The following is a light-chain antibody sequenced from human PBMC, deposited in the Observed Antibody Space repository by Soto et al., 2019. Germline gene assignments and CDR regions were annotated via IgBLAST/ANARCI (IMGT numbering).Light chain of an antibody. V-gene: IGKV1-5*01. CDR2: DVS. CDR1: QSIGRW. CDR3: QQYDNLPT. Sequence: DIQMTQSPSTLAASVGDRVTMTCRASQSIGRWLAWYQQKPGKAPRLLIHDVSSLQSGVPSRFSGSGSGTDFTFTISSLQPEDIATYYCQQYDNLPTFGQGTRLEI. J-gene: IGKJ5*01.